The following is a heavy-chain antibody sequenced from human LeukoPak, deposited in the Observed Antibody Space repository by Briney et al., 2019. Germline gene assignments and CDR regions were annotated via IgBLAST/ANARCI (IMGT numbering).Heavy chain of an antibody. V-gene: IGHV4-59*01. CDR2: IYSSGST. CDR3: ARTYGGGVTDAFDI. J-gene: IGHJ3*02. D-gene: IGHD2-21*01. Sequence: SETLSLTCTVSGGSISGYYWSWIRQTPGKGLEWIGYIYSSGSTIYNPSLKSRVTMSVGTSMNQFSLRLSSVTAADTAIYYCARTYGGGVTDAFDIWGQGTIVTVSS. CDR1: GGSISGYY.